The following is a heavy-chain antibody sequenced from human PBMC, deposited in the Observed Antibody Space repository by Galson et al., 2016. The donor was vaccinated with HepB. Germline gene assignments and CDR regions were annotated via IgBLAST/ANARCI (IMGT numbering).Heavy chain of an antibody. J-gene: IGHJ4*02. D-gene: IGHD6-6*01. CDR2: ISNDGSNK. V-gene: IGHV3-30-3*01. CDR3: ASDLGGSSCLDY. Sequence: SLRLSCADSGFIFRSYAMNWVRQAPGKGLEWLAVISNDGSNKYYADSVKGRFTISRDNSRNTLYLQMNSLRAEDTAVYYCASDLGGSSCLDYWGQGTLVTVSS. CDR1: GFIFRSYA.